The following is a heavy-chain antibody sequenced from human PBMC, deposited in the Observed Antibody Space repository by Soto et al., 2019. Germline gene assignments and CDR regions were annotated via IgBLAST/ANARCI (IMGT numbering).Heavy chain of an antibody. Sequence: QVQLQESGPGLVKPSETLSLTCTVSGGSISSYYWSWIRQPPGRGLEWIGYIYYGGSTNYNPSLKSRVPISSDTSENQFSLKLSSVTAADTAVYYCARHPRYSPSDYYYYYMDVWGKGTTVTVSS. D-gene: IGHD5-18*01. CDR3: ARHPRYSPSDYYYYYMDV. CDR1: GGSISSYY. CDR2: IYYGGST. V-gene: IGHV4-59*08. J-gene: IGHJ6*03.